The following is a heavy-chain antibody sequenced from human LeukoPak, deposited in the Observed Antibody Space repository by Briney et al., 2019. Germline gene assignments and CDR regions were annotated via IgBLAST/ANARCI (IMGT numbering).Heavy chain of an antibody. Sequence: GESLKISCHGSGYRFDIYWIAWVRQMPGKGLEFIGFIYPGDSDTRYSPSFQGQVTMAADKSISTAYLHLKASDTAIYYCARRRLAQESIRPGIDAFDVWGQGTVVTDSA. V-gene: IGHV5-51*01. CDR1: GYRFDIYW. CDR2: IYPGDSDT. D-gene: IGHD3-16*01. CDR3: ARRRLAQESIRPGIDAFDV. J-gene: IGHJ3*01.